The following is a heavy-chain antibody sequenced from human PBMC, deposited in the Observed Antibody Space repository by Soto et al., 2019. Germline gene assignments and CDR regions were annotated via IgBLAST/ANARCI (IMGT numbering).Heavy chain of an antibody. CDR2: ISAYNGNT. CDR1: GYTFTSYG. Sequence: ASVNVSCKASGYTFTSYGISWVRQAPGQGLEWMGWISAYNGNTNYAQKLQGRVTMTTDTSTSTAYMELRSLRSDDTAVYYCARERGAASMVYHYYYGREGWGKWTSVTVSS. J-gene: IGHJ6*04. D-gene: IGHD3-10*01. V-gene: IGHV1-18*01. CDR3: ARERGAASMVYHYYYGREG.